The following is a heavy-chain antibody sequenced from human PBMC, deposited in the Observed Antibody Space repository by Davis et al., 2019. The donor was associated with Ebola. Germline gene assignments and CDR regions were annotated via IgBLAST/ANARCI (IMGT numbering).Heavy chain of an antibody. CDR2: IKTDGSEE. J-gene: IGHJ4*02. D-gene: IGHD3-3*01. Sequence: GGSLRLSCAASGFTFSSYAMSWVRQAPGKGLEWVANIKTDGSEEHYVDSVKGRFTMSRDNAKNSLYLQLDSLRDDDTAVYYCARWGLRGNYDSWSGSDYYFDYWGQGTLVTVSS. V-gene: IGHV3-7*01. CDR3: ARWGLRGNYDSWSGSDYYFDY. CDR1: GFTFSSYA.